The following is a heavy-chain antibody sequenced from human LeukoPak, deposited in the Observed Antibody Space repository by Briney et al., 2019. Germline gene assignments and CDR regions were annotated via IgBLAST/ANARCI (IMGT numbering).Heavy chain of an antibody. V-gene: IGHV4-4*07. D-gene: IGHD3-16*02. J-gene: IGHJ3*01. CDR3: ARVGAGLGITFGGVIV. Sequence: SETLSLTCTVSGGSISSYYWSWIRQPAGKGLEWIGRIYTSGSTNYNPSLKSRVTMSVDTSKNQFSLKLSSVTAADTAVYYCARVGAGLGITFGGVIVWGQGTMVTVSS. CDR2: IYTSGST. CDR1: GGSISSYY.